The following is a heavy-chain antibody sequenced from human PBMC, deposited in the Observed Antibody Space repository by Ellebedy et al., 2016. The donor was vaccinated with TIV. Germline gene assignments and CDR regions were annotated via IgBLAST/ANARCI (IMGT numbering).Heavy chain of an antibody. CDR2: IKEDGSEK. J-gene: IGHJ4*02. Sequence: GESLKISXAASGFTFSSYWMSWVRQAPGKGLEWVANIKEDGSEKYYVDSVKGRFTISRDNAWNSLYLQMNSLRAEDTAVYYCARNTQYNWNHDSWGRGTLVTVSS. CDR1: GFTFSSYW. CDR3: ARNTQYNWNHDS. D-gene: IGHD1-20*01. V-gene: IGHV3-7*01.